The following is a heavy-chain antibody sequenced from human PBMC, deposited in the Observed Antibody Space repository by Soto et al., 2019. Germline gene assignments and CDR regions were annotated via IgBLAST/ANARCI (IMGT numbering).Heavy chain of an antibody. CDR3: VKGSEVARQELDY. CDR1: GFSVSNCG. V-gene: IGHV3-30*18. CDR2: ISSDGSDE. J-gene: IGHJ4*02. Sequence: ESVGGVVQPGRSLRLSCAASGFSVSNCGMHWVRQAPGKGLEWVAAISSDGSDEYYSESVKGRFTISRDNSKNTLFLQMNSLRVEDTAVYYCVKGSEVARQELDYWGQGTLVTVSS. D-gene: IGHD2-15*01.